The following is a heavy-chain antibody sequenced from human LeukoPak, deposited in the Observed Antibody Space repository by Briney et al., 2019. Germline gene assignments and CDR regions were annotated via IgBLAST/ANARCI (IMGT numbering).Heavy chain of an antibody. Sequence: ASVKVSCKASGYTFTSYDINWVRQATGQGLEVMGWMNPNSGNTGYAQKFKGRVTMTRNTSISTAYMEMSSLKSEDTAVYYCARADYGEFDYWGQGTLVTVSS. CDR2: MNPNSGNT. D-gene: IGHD4-17*01. J-gene: IGHJ4*02. V-gene: IGHV1-8*01. CDR1: GYTFTSYD. CDR3: ARADYGEFDY.